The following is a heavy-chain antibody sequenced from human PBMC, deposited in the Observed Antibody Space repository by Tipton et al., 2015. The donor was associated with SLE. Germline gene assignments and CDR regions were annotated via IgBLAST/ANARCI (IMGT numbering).Heavy chain of an antibody. J-gene: IGHJ4*02. CDR2: INHSGSA. CDR3: ARGGYDFWSGPGNY. Sequence: LRLSCAVYGGSFSGYHWSWIRQPPGKGLEWIGEINHSGSATYNPSLKSRITISLGTSKNQFSLKLRSVTAADTAVYYCARGGYDFWSGPGNYWGQGTLVTVSS. V-gene: IGHV4-34*01. CDR1: GGSFSGYH. D-gene: IGHD3-3*01.